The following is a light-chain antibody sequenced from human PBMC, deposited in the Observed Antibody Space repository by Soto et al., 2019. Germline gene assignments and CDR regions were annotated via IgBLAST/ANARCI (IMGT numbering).Light chain of an antibody. CDR2: DAS. J-gene: IGKJ4*01. CDR1: QSIRSW. V-gene: IGKV1-5*01. CDR3: QQYESYSPLA. Sequence: GDRVTITCRASQSIRSWLAWYQQKPGKAPKLLIYDASNLESGVPSRFSGRRSGTEFTLTISSLQPEDFATYYCQQYESYSPLAFGGGTKVDIK.